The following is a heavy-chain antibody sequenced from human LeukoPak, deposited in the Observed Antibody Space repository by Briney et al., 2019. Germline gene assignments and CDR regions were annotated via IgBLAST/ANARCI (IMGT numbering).Heavy chain of an antibody. J-gene: IGHJ1*01. CDR1: EFTGFTFSGSA. D-gene: IGHD6-19*01. CDR3: AKDKVAGTTEYFQH. Sequence: GGSLRLSCAASEFTGFTFSGSAMSWVRQAPGKGLEWVSAISGSGAATFYADSVKGRFTISRDNSKNTLYLQMNSLRAEDTAVYYCAKDKVAGTTEYFQHWGQGTLVTVSS. V-gene: IGHV3-23*01. CDR2: ISGSGAAT.